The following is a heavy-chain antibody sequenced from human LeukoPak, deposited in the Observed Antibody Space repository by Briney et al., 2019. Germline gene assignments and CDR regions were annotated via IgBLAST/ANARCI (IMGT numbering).Heavy chain of an antibody. D-gene: IGHD2-2*01. CDR1: GFTFSSFA. J-gene: IGHJ3*02. CDR3: AKDFPHPIVVVPAASDAFDI. V-gene: IGHV3-23*01. Sequence: QPGGSLRLSCAASGFTFSSFAMSWVRQAPGKGLEWVSAISASGVSTYHADSVKGRFTISRDNSKNTLYLQLNSLRAEDTAVYYCAKDFPHPIVVVPAASDAFDIWGQGTMVTVSS. CDR2: ISASGVST.